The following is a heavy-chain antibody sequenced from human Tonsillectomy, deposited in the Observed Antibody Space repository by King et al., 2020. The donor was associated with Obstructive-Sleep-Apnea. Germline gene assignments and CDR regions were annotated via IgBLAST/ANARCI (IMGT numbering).Heavy chain of an antibody. CDR2: IYYNGRT. V-gene: IGHV4-31*11. Sequence: VQLQESGPGLVKPSQTLSLTCAVSGGSISSGGYYWSWIRQHPGKGLEWIGYIYYNGRTYYNLSLKSRVPISVDTSKNQFSLKLTSVTAADTAVYYCARSNYDILTGYYFDYWGQGTLVTVSS. J-gene: IGHJ4*02. D-gene: IGHD3-9*01. CDR3: ARSNYDILTGYYFDY. CDR1: GGSISSGGYY.